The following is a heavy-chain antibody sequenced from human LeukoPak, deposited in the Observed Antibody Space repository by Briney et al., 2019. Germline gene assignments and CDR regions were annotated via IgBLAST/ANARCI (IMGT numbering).Heavy chain of an antibody. D-gene: IGHD3-10*01. Sequence: GGSLRLSCAASGFTFSSYAMTWVRQAPGKGLEWVSAVSASGGSTYYADSVKGRFTISRDNSKNTLYLQMNSLRAEDTAVYFCARGGVDYYGSGTYYLMYYFDYWGQGALVTVSS. J-gene: IGHJ4*02. CDR3: ARGGVDYYGSGTYYLMYYFDY. CDR2: VSASGGST. CDR1: GFTFSSYA. V-gene: IGHV3-23*01.